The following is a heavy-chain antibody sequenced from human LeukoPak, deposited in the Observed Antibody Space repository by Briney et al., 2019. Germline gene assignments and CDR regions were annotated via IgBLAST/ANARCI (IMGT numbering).Heavy chain of an antibody. Sequence: GGSLRLSCAAAGFTFSSYAMSWVRQAPGKGLEWVSAISGSGGSTYYADPVKGRFTISRDNSKNTLYLQMNSLRAEDTAVYYCAKGDGYCSSTSCYYYYYGMDVWGQGTTVTVSS. CDR3: AKGDGYCSSTSCYYYYYGMDV. CDR1: GFTFSSYA. CDR2: ISGSGGST. V-gene: IGHV3-23*01. J-gene: IGHJ6*02. D-gene: IGHD2-2*01.